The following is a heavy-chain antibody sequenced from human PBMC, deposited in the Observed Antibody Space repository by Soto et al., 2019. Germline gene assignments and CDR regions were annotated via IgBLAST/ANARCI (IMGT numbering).Heavy chain of an antibody. J-gene: IGHJ4*02. CDR1: GYSFTSYW. D-gene: IGHD3-10*01. Sequence: GESLKISCKGSGYSFTSYWISWVRQMPGKGLEWMGRIDPSDSYTNYSPSFQGHVTISADKSISTAYLQWSSLKASDTAMYYCARLLYNWNRQYGSGSYYLIDYWGQGTLVTVSS. V-gene: IGHV5-10-1*01. CDR2: IDPSDSYT. CDR3: ARLLYNWNRQYGSGSYYLIDY.